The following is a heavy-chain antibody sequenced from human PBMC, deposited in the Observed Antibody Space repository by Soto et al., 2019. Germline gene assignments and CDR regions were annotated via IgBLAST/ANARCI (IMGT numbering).Heavy chain of an antibody. V-gene: IGHV4-4*07. Sequence: QVQLQESGPGLVKPSETLCLTCTVSGGSISSYYWSWIRQPAGKGLEWIGRIYTSGSTNYNPSLKSRVTMSVDTSKNQCSLKLSSVTAADTAVYYWARVMEQLALDYWGQATLVTVSS. CDR1: GGSISSYY. CDR3: ARVMEQLALDY. CDR2: IYTSGST. J-gene: IGHJ4*02. D-gene: IGHD6-6*01.